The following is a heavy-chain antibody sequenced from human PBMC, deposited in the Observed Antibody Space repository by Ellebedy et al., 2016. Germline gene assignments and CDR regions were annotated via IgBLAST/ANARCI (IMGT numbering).Heavy chain of an antibody. CDR1: GGPIKTYY. J-gene: IGHJ4*02. CDR3: ARHYTYFDS. V-gene: IGHV4-59*08. Sequence: GSLRLSCNVSGGPIKTYYWSWIRRPPGEGLEWIGFYSYSGGTIYNPSLKSRVTISVDTSKNQFPLKLYSVTAADTALYYCARHYTYFDSWGQGTLVTVSS. CDR2: YSYSGGT.